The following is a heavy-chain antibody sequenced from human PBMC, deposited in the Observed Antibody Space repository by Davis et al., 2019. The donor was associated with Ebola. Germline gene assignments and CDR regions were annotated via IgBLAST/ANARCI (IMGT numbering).Heavy chain of an antibody. CDR1: GYTFTTYD. CDR3: VRYPPSNWNEFDY. CDR2: MNPKSGNT. D-gene: IGHD1-20*01. Sequence: ASVKVSCKASGYTFTTYDINWVRQATGQGLEWMGWMNPKSGNTGYAQKFQGRVTMTRDTSITTAYMELSSLTSEDTAVYYCVRYPPSNWNEFDYWGQGTLVTVS. V-gene: IGHV1-8*01. J-gene: IGHJ4*02.